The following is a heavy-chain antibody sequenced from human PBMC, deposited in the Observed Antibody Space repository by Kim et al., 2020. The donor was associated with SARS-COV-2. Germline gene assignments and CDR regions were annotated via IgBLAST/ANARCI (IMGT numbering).Heavy chain of an antibody. CDR2: IYYSGST. D-gene: IGHD6-19*01. V-gene: IGHV4-39*01. CDR3: ARQKALSYSSGWYSTLGDLFYYYYGMDV. J-gene: IGHJ6*02. Sequence: SETLSLTCTVSGGSISSNSYYWGWIRQPPGKGLEWIGSIYYSGSTYYNPSLKSRVTISVDTSKNQFSLKLSSVTAADTAVYYCARQKALSYSSGWYSTLGDLFYYYYGMDVWGQGTTVTVSS. CDR1: GGSISSNSYY.